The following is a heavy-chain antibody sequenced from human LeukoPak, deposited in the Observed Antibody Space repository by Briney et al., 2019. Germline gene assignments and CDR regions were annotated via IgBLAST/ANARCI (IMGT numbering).Heavy chain of an antibody. CDR2: INPNSGGT. D-gene: IGHD3-16*01. V-gene: IGHV1-2*04. Sequence: ASVKVSCKTSGYTFIDYYIHWVRQAPGQGLEWMGWINPNSGGTNYAQKFQGWVTMTRDTSISTAYMELNRLRSDDTAVYYCASSLGSVGGFDPWGQGTLVTVSS. J-gene: IGHJ5*02. CDR1: GYTFIDYY. CDR3: ASSLGSVGGFDP.